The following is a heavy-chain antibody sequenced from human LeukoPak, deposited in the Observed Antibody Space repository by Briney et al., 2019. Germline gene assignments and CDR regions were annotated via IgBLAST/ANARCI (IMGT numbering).Heavy chain of an antibody. J-gene: IGHJ6*04. CDR3: ARDTSCSSTSCPPPPYYYYGMDV. CDR1: GFTFSSYE. CDR2: ISSSGSTI. V-gene: IGHV3-48*03. D-gene: IGHD2-2*01. Sequence: SGGSLRHSCAASGFTFSSYEMNWVRQAPGKGLEWVSYISSSGSTIYYADSVKGRFTISRDNAKNSLYLQMNSLRAEDTAVYYCARDTSCSSTSCPPPPYYYYGMDVWGKGTTVTVSS.